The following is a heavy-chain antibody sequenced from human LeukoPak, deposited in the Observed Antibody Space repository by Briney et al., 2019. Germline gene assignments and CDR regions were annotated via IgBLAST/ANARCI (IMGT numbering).Heavy chain of an antibody. CDR2: ISGDGGST. D-gene: IGHD3-22*01. Sequence: GGSLRLSCAASGFTFDDYAMHWVRQAPGKGLEWVSLISGDGGSTYYADSVRGRFTISRDNSKNSLYLQMNSLRTEDTALYYCAKDSGYYDSSGYYPHYWGQGTLVTVSS. V-gene: IGHV3-43*02. CDR3: AKDSGYYDSSGYYPHY. CDR1: GFTFDDYA. J-gene: IGHJ4*02.